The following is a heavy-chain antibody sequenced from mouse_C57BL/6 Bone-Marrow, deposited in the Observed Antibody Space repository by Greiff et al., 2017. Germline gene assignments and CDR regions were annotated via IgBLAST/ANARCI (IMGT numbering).Heavy chain of an antibody. J-gene: IGHJ1*03. D-gene: IGHD1-1*01. CDR2: IYPRSGNT. CDR1: GYTFTSYG. CDR3: AREIYFQYYGSSYPPYWYFDV. V-gene: IGHV1-81*01. Sequence: VQLQQSGAELARPGASVKLSCKASGYTFTSYGISWVKQRTGQGLEWIGEIYPRSGNTYYNEKFKGKATLNADKFYSTAYMERRSLTSADSAVYFCAREIYFQYYGSSYPPYWYFDVWGTGTTVTVSS.